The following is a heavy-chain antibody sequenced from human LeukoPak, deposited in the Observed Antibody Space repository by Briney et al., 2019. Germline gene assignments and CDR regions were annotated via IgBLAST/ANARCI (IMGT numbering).Heavy chain of an antibody. Sequence: SETLSLTCTVSGGAISSHYWSWIRQPPGKGLEWIGYTYFSGNINNNPSLKSRVTISVDTSKTHFSLKLSSVTAADTAVYYCARYDSSGYSIEYWGQGTQVTVAS. D-gene: IGHD3-22*01. CDR2: TYFSGNI. CDR3: ARYDSSGYSIEY. CDR1: GGAISSHY. V-gene: IGHV4-59*11. J-gene: IGHJ4*02.